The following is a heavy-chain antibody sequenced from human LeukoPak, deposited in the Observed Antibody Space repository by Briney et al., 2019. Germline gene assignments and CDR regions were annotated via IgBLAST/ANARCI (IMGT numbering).Heavy chain of an antibody. CDR2: IYYSGST. CDR3: ARVPWGWSIDF. D-gene: IGHD7-27*01. J-gene: IGHJ4*02. CDR1: GGSISTYY. V-gene: IGHV4-59*01. Sequence: SETLSLTCTVSGGSISTYYWSWIRQPPGKGLEWIGYIYYSGSTDYNPSLKSRVTISVDTSKNQFSLKLSSVTAADTAVYYCARVPWGWSIDFWGQGTLVTVSS.